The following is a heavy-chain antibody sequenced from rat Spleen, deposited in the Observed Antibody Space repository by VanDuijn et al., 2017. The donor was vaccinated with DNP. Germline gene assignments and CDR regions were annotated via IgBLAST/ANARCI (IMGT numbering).Heavy chain of an antibody. CDR2: ISYSGST. CDR1: GYSITSNY. CDR3: ARWTRYFDY. V-gene: IGHV3-1*01. D-gene: IGHD1-7*01. J-gene: IGHJ2*01. Sequence: VQLQESGSGLVKPSQSLSLTCSVTGYSITSNYGGWIRKFPGNKLEYIGHISYSGSTNYNPSLKSRLSITRDTSKNHFLLHLNSVTTEDTATYYCARWTRYFDYWGQGVMVTVSS.